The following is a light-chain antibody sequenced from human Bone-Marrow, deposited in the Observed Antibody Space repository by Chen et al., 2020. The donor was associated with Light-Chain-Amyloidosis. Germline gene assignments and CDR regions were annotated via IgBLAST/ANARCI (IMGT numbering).Light chain of an antibody. CDR1: QTISSNY. V-gene: IGKV3-20*01. Sequence: EIVLTQSPGTLSLSPGEGANLSCRASQTISSNYLTWYQQKFGLAPRLLIYGSSSRATGIPDRFTGSGSGTDFTLSSNRLEPEDFAMYYCQQYGTSPLTFGGGTKVEIK. CDR2: GSS. J-gene: IGKJ4*01. CDR3: QQYGTSPLT.